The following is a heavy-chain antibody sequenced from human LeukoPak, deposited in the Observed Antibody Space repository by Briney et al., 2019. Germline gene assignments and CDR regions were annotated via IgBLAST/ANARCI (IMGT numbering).Heavy chain of an antibody. CDR2: ISGSGGST. V-gene: IGHV3-23*01. CDR1: GSTFSSYA. D-gene: IGHD3-22*01. CDR3: ANGAYYDSSGYYLPFDY. J-gene: IGHJ4*02. Sequence: GGSLRLSCAASGSTFSSYAMSWVRQAPGKGLEWVSAISGSGGSTYYADSVKGRFTISRDNSKNTLYLQMNSLRAEDTAVYYCANGAYYDSSGYYLPFDYWGQGTLVTVSS.